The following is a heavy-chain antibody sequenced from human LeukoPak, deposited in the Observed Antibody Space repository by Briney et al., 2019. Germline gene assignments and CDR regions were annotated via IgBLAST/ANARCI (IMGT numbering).Heavy chain of an antibody. Sequence: ALVKVSCKASGGTFSSYAISWVRQAPGQGLEWMGGIIPIFGTANYAQKFQGRVTITADESTSTAYMELSSLRSEDTAVYYCARYCSSTSCYGDWFDPWGQGTLVTVSS. CDR2: IIPIFGTA. D-gene: IGHD2-2*01. CDR1: GGTFSSYA. V-gene: IGHV1-69*13. J-gene: IGHJ5*02. CDR3: ARYCSSTSCYGDWFDP.